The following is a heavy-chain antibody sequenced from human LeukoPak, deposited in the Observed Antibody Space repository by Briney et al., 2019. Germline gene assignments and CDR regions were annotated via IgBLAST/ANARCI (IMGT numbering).Heavy chain of an antibody. V-gene: IGHV3-23*01. CDR2: ISGSGGST. J-gene: IGHJ5*02. CDR1: GFTVSSNY. D-gene: IGHD5-12*01. Sequence: PGGSLRLSCAASGFTVSSNYMSWVRQAPGKGLEWVSAISGSGGSTYYADSVKGRFTISRDNSKNTLYLQMNSLRAEDMAVYYCAKDHRGYSGYDPRGQGTLVTVSS. CDR3: AKDHRGYSGYDP.